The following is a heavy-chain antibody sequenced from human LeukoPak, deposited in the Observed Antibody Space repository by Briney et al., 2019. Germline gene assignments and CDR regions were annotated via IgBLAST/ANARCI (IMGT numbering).Heavy chain of an antibody. CDR3: ARGSIAAAGILDY. CDR1: GFTFSSYA. V-gene: IGHV3-30-3*01. J-gene: IGHJ4*02. CDR2: ISYDGSNK. D-gene: IGHD6-13*01. Sequence: GRSLRLSCAASGFTFSSYAMHWVRQAPGKGLEWVAVISYDGSNKYYADPVKGRFTISRDNSKNTLYPQMNSLRAEDTAVYYCARGSIAAAGILDYWGQGTLVTVSS.